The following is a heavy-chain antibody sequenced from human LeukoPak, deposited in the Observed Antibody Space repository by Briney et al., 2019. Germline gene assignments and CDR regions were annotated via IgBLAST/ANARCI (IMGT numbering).Heavy chain of an antibody. CDR3: ARDGVPYDFWGGYRILYYFDY. V-gene: IGHV3-30-3*01. CDR2: ISYDGSNK. Sequence: PGRSLRLSCAASGFTFSSYAMHWVRQAPGKGLEWVAVISYDGSNKYYADSVKGRFTISRDNSKNTLYLQMNSLRAEDTAVYYCARDGVPYDFWGGYRILYYFDYWGQGTLVTVSS. D-gene: IGHD3-3*01. J-gene: IGHJ4*02. CDR1: GFTFSSYA.